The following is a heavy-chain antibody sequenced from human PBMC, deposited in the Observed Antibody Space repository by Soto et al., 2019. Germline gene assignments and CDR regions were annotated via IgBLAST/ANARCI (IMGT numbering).Heavy chain of an antibody. D-gene: IGHD4-17*01. V-gene: IGHV1-3*01. CDR3: ARGILTTVTDYYYYMDV. Sequence: QVQLVQSGAEVKKPGASVKVSCKASGYTFTSYAMHWVRQAPGQRLEWMGWINAGNGNTKYSQKFQGRVTITRDTSASTAYMELSSLRSEDTAVYYCARGILTTVTDYYYYMDVWGKGTTVTVSS. CDR1: GYTFTSYA. CDR2: INAGNGNT. J-gene: IGHJ6*03.